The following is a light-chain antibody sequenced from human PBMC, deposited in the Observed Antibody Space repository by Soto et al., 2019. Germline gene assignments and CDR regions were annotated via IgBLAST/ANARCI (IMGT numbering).Light chain of an antibody. Sequence: EIVLTQSPGTLSLSPGESATLSCRASQSVTSNYLAWYQQRPGQAPRLLIYRASSRATGIPDRFSGSGSGTDFTLTISRLEPEDFAVYYCQQYGPLPHTFGGGTKVEIK. CDR2: RAS. J-gene: IGKJ4*01. CDR1: QSVTSNY. V-gene: IGKV3-20*01. CDR3: QQYGPLPHT.